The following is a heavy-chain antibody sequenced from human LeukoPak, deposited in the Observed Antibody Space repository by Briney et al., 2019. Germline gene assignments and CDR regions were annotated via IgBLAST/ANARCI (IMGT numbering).Heavy chain of an antibody. CDR1: GGTFSSYA. CDR2: LIPIFGTA. J-gene: IGHJ4*02. D-gene: IGHD3-10*01. CDR3: ARHTITMVRGVSFDY. V-gene: IGHV1-69*05. Sequence: SVKVSCKASGGTFSSYAISWVRQAPGQGLEWMGGLIPIFGTANYAQKFQGRVTITTDESTSTGYMELSSLRSEDTAVYYCARHTITMVRGVSFDYWGQGTLVTVSS.